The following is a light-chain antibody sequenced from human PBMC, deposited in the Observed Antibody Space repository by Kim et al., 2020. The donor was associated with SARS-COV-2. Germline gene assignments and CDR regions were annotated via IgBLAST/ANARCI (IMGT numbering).Light chain of an antibody. CDR1: KLGDKY. CDR3: QAWDSSV. CDR2: QDS. Sequence: SYELTQPPSVSVSPGQTASITCSGDKLGDKYACWYQQKPGQSPVLVIYQDSKRPSGIPERFSGSNSGNTATLTISGTQAMDEADYYCQAWDSSVFGGGTK. V-gene: IGLV3-1*01. J-gene: IGLJ3*02.